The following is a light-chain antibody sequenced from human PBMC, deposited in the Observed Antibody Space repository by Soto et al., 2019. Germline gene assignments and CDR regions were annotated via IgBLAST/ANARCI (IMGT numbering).Light chain of an antibody. CDR2: GAS. V-gene: IGKV3-15*01. CDR1: QSVSSN. CDR3: QQYNNWPGT. Sequence: EIVMTQSPAILSVSPGERATLSYRASQSVSSNLAWYQQKPGQAPRLLIYGASTRATGIPARFSGSGSGTEFTLTISSLQSEDFAVYYCQQYNNWPGTFGPGTKVDIK. J-gene: IGKJ3*01.